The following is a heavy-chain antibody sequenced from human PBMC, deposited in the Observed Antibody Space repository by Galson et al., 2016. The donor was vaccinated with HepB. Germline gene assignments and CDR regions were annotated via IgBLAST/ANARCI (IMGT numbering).Heavy chain of an antibody. D-gene: IGHD2-21*01. J-gene: IGHJ6*02. CDR3: ARVDSGVIILYYYYRLDV. V-gene: IGHV4-4*02. CDR2: IYHTGNT. CDR1: GASIRTGDW. Sequence: ETVSLTCAVSGASIRTGDWLTWVRQPPGKGLEWVGEIYHTGNTNYNPSLNRRVTMSVDKSKNQFSLNLTSLTAADTAVYYCARVDSGVIILYYYYRLDVWGHGTTVTVSS.